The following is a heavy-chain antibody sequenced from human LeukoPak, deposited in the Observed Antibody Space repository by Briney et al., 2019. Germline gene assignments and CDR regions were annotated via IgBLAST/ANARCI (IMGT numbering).Heavy chain of an antibody. CDR3: ARDRSGSYFDY. J-gene: IGHJ4*02. D-gene: IGHD1-26*01. CDR2: ISSSSSTI. V-gene: IGHV3-48*01. Sequence: PGGSLRLAWAASGFTFSSYSMSWVRQAPGKGRELVSYISSSSSTISYADPVNGRFTISRDNAKNSLYLQMNSLRAEDTAVYYCARDRSGSYFDYWGQGTLVTVSS. CDR1: GFTFSSYS.